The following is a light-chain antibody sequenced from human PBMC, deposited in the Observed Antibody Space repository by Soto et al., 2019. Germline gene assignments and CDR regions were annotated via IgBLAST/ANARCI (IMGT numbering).Light chain of an antibody. CDR1: ALPKQY. J-gene: IGLJ3*02. V-gene: IGLV3-25*03. CDR3: QSADSSGTLL. CDR2: KDS. Sequence: SYELTQPPSVSVSPGQTARITCSGDALPKQYAYWYQQKPGQAPVLVIYKDSERPSGIPERFSGSSSGTTVTLTISGVQAEDEADYYCQSADSSGTLLFGGGTKLTVL.